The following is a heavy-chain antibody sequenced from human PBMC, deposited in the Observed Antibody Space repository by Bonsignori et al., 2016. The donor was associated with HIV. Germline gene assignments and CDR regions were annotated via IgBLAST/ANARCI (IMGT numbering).Heavy chain of an antibody. J-gene: IGHJ4*02. D-gene: IGHD3-10*01. V-gene: IGHV3-7*01. Sequence: WIRQPPGKGLEWVANIKEDGSEKYYVDSVKGRFTISRDNAENSLYLQMNSLRAEDTAVYYCARRGGRFGDLSLYYFDSWGQGTLVTVSS. CDR3: ARRGGRFGDLSLYYFDS. CDR2: IKEDGSEK.